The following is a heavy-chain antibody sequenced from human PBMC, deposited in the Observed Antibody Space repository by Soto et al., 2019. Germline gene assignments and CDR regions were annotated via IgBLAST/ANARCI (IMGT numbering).Heavy chain of an antibody. V-gene: IGHV4-34*01. Sequence: PSETLSLTCAVYGGSFSGYYWSWIRQPPGKGLEWIGEINHSGSTNYNPSLKSRVTISVDTSKNQFSLKLSSVTAADTAVYYCASASSPRRGYSYGYRNYYYYGMDVWGQGPTVTVSS. CDR3: ASASSPRRGYSYGYRNYYYYGMDV. J-gene: IGHJ6*02. CDR1: GGSFSGYY. D-gene: IGHD5-18*01. CDR2: INHSGST.